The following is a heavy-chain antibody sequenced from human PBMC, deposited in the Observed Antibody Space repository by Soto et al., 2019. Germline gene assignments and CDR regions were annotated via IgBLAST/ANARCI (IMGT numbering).Heavy chain of an antibody. J-gene: IGHJ4*02. Sequence: GASVKVSCKASGYTFTSYGIRWVRQATGQGLEWMGWMNANNGNTGYAQKLQGRVTMTRNTSISTAYMELSSLRSEDTAVYYCARERAVAGFDYWGQGTLVTVSS. CDR2: MNANNGNT. V-gene: IGHV1-8*02. CDR1: GYTFTSYG. D-gene: IGHD6-19*01. CDR3: ARERAVAGFDY.